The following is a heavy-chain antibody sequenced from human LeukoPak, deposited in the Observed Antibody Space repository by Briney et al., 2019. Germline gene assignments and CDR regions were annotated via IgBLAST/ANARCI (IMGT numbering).Heavy chain of an antibody. V-gene: IGHV3-48*04. CDR3: ARVDYGDHAGEDY. J-gene: IGHJ4*02. CDR1: GFPFIRLS. CDR2: VSSSSGTI. D-gene: IGHD4-17*01. Sequence: GGSLRLPCAASGFPFIRLSRTWVPQAPGKGREGISKVSSSSGTIYYADSVKGRFTISRDNAKNTLYLQMTSLRAEDTAVYYCARVDYGDHAGEDYWGQGTLVTVSS.